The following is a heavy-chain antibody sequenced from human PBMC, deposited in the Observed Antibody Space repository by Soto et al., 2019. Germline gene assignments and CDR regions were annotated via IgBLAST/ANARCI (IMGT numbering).Heavy chain of an antibody. CDR1: GFTFSSYS. V-gene: IGHV3-48*01. Sequence: GGSLRLSCAASGFTFSSYSMNWVRQAPGKGLEWVTYISSSSSTIYYADSVKGRFTISRDNAKNSLYLQMNSLRAEDTAVYYCARSGYDFWSGGDWFDPWGQGTLVTVSS. J-gene: IGHJ5*02. D-gene: IGHD3-3*01. CDR3: ARSGYDFWSGGDWFDP. CDR2: ISSSSSTI.